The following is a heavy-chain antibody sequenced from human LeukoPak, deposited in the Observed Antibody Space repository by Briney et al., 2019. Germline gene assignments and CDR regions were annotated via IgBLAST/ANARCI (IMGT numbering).Heavy chain of an antibody. V-gene: IGHV3-23*01. CDR2: ISGSDDGT. CDR3: ARALYDSSGYYFDY. J-gene: IGHJ4*02. D-gene: IGHD3-22*01. CDR1: GFTFSTYA. Sequence: PGGSLRLSCAASGFTFSTYAMSWVRQIPGKGLEWVSAISGSDDGTYYADSVKGRFTISRDNSRNTLYLQMNTLRAEDTAVYYCARALYDSSGYYFDYWGQGTLVTVSS.